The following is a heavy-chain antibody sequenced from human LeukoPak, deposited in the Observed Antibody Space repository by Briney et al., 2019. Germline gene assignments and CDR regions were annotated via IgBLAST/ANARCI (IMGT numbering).Heavy chain of an antibody. D-gene: IGHD3-22*01. CDR2: IYSGGST. V-gene: IGHV3-66*01. CDR3: ARYGSYDSIDY. Sequence: PGGSLRLSCAASGFTVSSNYMSWVRQAPGKGLEWVSVIYSGGSTYYADSVKGRFTISRDNSKNTLYLQMNGLRAEDTAVYYCARYGSYDSIDYWGQGTLVTVSS. CDR1: GFTVSSNY. J-gene: IGHJ4*02.